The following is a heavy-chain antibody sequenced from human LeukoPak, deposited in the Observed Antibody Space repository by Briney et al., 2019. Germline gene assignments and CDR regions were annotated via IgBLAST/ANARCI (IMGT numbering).Heavy chain of an antibody. V-gene: IGHV3-7*01. J-gene: IGHJ6*03. D-gene: IGHD2-2*01. Sequence: GGSLRLSCAASGFTFSSYWMSWVRQAPGKGLEWVANIKQDGSEKYYVDSVKGRFTISRDNAKNSLYLQMNSLRAEDTAVYYCARDLSCSSTSCYFDYYYYYMDVWGKGTTVTVSS. CDR2: IKQDGSEK. CDR1: GFTFSSYW. CDR3: ARDLSCSSTSCYFDYYYYYMDV.